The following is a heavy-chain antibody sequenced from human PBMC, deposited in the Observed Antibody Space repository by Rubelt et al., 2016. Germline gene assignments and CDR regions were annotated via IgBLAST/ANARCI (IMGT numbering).Heavy chain of an antibody. CDR3: ATGNFGSGSHSSFDY. J-gene: IGHJ4*01. D-gene: IGHD3-10*01. Sequence: EYGGGVVQPGRSLRLSCAASGFTFGSYGMHWVRQAPGKGLEWVAVIWYDGSNKYYADSVKGRFTISRDNSKNTLYLQMNSLRAEDTAVYYCATGNFGSGSHSSFDYWGHGTLVTVSS. V-gene: IGHV3-33*01. CDR1: GFTFGSYG. CDR2: IWYDGSNK.